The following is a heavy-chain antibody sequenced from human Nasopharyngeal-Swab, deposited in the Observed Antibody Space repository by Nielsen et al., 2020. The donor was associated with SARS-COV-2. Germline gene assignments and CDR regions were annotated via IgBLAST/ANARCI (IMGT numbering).Heavy chain of an antibody. CDR1: GFRDYS. CDR2: ISSSSSDI. CDR3: AKSGRYSSV. D-gene: IGHD6-19*01. Sequence: GESLKISCVDSGFRDYSMNWVRQAPGKGWEWVSSISSSSSDIYYADSVKGRFTISRDSAKNSLYLQMNSLRAEDTAVYYCAKSGRYSSVWGQETQVTVSS. V-gene: IGHV3-21*04. J-gene: IGHJ4*02.